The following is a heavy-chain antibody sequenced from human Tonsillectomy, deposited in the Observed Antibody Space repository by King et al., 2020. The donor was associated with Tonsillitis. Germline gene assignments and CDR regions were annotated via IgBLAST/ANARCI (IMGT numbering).Heavy chain of an antibody. V-gene: IGHV4-39*01. Sequence: QLQESGPGLVKPSETLSLTCTVSGGSISIRSYNWGWIRQPPGKGLEWIGSIYYSGNTHYNPSLKSRVTISVDTSKNQFSLKLSSVTAADTAVYYCARHVGNCFFDLWGRGTLVTVSS. CDR3: ARHVGNCFFDL. CDR2: IYYSGNT. CDR1: GGSISIRSYN. J-gene: IGHJ2*01. D-gene: IGHD1-26*01.